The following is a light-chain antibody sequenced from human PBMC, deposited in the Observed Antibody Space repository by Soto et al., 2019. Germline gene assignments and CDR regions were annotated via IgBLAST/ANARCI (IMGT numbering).Light chain of an antibody. CDR1: SSDVGAYNY. CDR3: CSYAGSYDYV. J-gene: IGLJ1*01. V-gene: IGLV2-11*01. Sequence: QSVLTQPRSVSGSPGQSVTISCTGSSSDVGAYNYVSWYQHNTGKAPKLLIYDVNKRPSGVPDRFSGSKFGNTASLTISGLQADDEATFYCCSYAGSYDYVVGTGTKVTVL. CDR2: DVN.